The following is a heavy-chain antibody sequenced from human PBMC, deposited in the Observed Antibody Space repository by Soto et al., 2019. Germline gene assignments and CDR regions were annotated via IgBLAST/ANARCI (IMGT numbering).Heavy chain of an antibody. CDR2: MNPNSGET. J-gene: IGHJ5*02. CDR1: GYTFTDYD. CDR3: ARVAVAARPRWYNWFDP. V-gene: IGHV1-8*01. Sequence: QEQLVQSGAEVKKPGASVKVSCKTSGYTFTDYDINWVRQATGQGLEWIGWMNPNSGETGYAQKCQGRVTMTRSASLRTAYLELSSLRYEDTAVYYCARVAVAARPRWYNWFDPWGQGTLVTVSS. D-gene: IGHD2-15*01.